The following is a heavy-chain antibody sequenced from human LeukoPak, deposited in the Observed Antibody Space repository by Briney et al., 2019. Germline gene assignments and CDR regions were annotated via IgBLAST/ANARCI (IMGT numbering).Heavy chain of an antibody. D-gene: IGHD6-13*01. CDR1: GGSISSSSYY. CDR2: IYYSGST. Sequence: SETLSLTCTVSGGSISSSSYYWCWIRQPPGKGLGWIGSIYYSGSTYYNPSLKSRVTISVDTSKNQFSLKLSSVTAADPAVYYCARPVTYSSSRPPYFDYWGQGTLVTVSS. V-gene: IGHV4-39*01. J-gene: IGHJ4*02. CDR3: ARPVTYSSSRPPYFDY.